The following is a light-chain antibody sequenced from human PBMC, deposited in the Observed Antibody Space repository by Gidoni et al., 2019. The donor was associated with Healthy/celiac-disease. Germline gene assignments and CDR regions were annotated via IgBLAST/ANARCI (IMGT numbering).Light chain of an antibody. J-gene: IGKJ4*01. Sequence: AIRMTQSPSSLSASTGDRVTITCRASQSISSYLAWYQQKPGKAPKLLIYAASTLQSGVPSRFSGSGSGTDFTLTISCLQSEDFATYYCQQYYSYPITFGGGTKVEIK. V-gene: IGKV1-8*01. CDR1: QSISSY. CDR2: AAS. CDR3: QQYYSYPIT.